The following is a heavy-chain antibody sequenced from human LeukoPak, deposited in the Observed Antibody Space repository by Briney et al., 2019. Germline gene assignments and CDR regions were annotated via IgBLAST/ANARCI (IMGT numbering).Heavy chain of an antibody. V-gene: IGHV3-23*01. Sequence: GGSLRLSCATSGFTFSSYAMSWVRQAPGKGLEWVSAISDTGNTYHADSVKGRFTISRDSSKNTLFLQMNRLRPEDAAVYYCAKAPVTTCRGAFCYPFDYWGLGTLVTVSS. CDR2: ISDTGNT. D-gene: IGHD2-15*01. CDR1: GFTFSSYA. CDR3: AKAPVTTCRGAFCYPFDY. J-gene: IGHJ4*02.